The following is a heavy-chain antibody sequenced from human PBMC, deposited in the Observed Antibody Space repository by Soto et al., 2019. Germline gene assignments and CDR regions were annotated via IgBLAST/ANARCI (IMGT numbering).Heavy chain of an antibody. D-gene: IGHD4-17*01. Sequence: QVQLVQSGAEVKKPGSSVKVSCKASGGTFSSYAISWVRQAPGQGLEWMGGIIPIFGTANYAQKFQGRGTITADESTSTAYMELSSLRSEDTAVYYCARERDYGDYTYYYGMDVWGQGTTVTVSS. CDR3: ARERDYGDYTYYYGMDV. J-gene: IGHJ6*02. CDR1: GGTFSSYA. V-gene: IGHV1-69*01. CDR2: IIPIFGTA.